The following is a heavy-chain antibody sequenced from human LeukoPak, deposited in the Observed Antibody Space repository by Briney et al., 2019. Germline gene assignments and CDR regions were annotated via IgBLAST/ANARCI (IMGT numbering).Heavy chain of an antibody. J-gene: IGHJ4*02. Sequence: GGSLRLSCAASGFIFSSYAMSWVRQAPGKGLEWVSTISGSGGSTYYADSVKGRFTISRDNSKNTVYLQMNSLRAEDTAVYYCARKYCSGGSCYLLDYWGQGTLVTVSS. CDR1: GFIFSSYA. V-gene: IGHV3-23*01. CDR3: ARKYCSGGSCYLLDY. D-gene: IGHD2-15*01. CDR2: ISGSGGST.